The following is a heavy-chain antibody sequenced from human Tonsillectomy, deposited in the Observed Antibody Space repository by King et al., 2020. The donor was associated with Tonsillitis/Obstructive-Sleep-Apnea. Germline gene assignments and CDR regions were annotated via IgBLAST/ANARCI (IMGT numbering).Heavy chain of an antibody. D-gene: IGHD1-26*01. CDR1: GLTFDDYN. CDR3: AKDVGRAPDDFYMHV. V-gene: IGHV3-43*01. CDR2: ISWDGDST. J-gene: IGHJ6*03. Sequence: VQLVESGGVVVQPGGSLRLSCVASGLTFDDYNMHWVRQVPGKGMEWVSLISWDGDSTFYADFVKGRFTISRDNSKNSLYLQMNSLRTEDSALYYCAKDVGRAPDDFYMHVWGKGTTVTVSS.